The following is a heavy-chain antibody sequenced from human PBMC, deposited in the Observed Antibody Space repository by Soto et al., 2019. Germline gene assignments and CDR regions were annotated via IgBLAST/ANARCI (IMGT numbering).Heavy chain of an antibody. J-gene: IGHJ4*02. CDR3: ATRSTSIEY. CDR1: GFTFTSYA. CDR2: ISGSSGRT. V-gene: IGHV3-23*01. Sequence: LRLSCAASGFTFTSYAMTWVRQAPGKGLEWVSTISGSSGRTYYADSVKGRFTISRDNSKNTLYLQMNSLRAEDTAVFYCATRSTSIEYWGKGTLVTVSS.